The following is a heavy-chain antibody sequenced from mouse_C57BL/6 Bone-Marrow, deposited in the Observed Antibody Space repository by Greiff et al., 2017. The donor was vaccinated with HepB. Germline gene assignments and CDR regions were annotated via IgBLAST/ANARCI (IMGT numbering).Heavy chain of an antibody. CDR3: ARDRGLYYYGSSGFAY. Sequence: EVKLVESGGGLVKPGGSLKLSCAASGFTFSSYAMSWVRQTPEKRLEWVATISDGGSYTYYPDNVKGRFTISRDNAKNNLYLQMSHLKSEDTAMYYCARDRGLYYYGSSGFAYWGQGTLVTVSA. D-gene: IGHD1-1*01. CDR1: GFTFSSYA. V-gene: IGHV5-4*01. CDR2: ISDGGSYT. J-gene: IGHJ3*01.